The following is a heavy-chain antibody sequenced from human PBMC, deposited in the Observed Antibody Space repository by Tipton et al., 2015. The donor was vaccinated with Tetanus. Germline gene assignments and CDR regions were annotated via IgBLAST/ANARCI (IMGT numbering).Heavy chain of an antibody. CDR2: ISHSENT. Sequence: TLSLTCNVSGGSITKDYWSWIRQSPGKGLEWIGEISHSENTNYNPSLQSRVTISMNTANNHIYLNLTSVTAAGTAVYYCARWRDGFNRALDSWGQGIMVTVSS. CDR1: GGSITKDY. J-gene: IGHJ4*02. D-gene: IGHD5-24*01. V-gene: IGHV4-34*01. CDR3: ARWRDGFNRALDS.